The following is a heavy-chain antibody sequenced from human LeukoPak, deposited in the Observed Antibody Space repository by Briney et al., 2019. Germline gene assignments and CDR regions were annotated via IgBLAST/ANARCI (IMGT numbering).Heavy chain of an antibody. CDR3: AIGYSTVTPDY. V-gene: IGHV4-34*01. CDR2: INHSGST. J-gene: IGHJ4*02. Sequence: SETLSLTCAVYGGSFSGYYWSWIRRPPGKGLEWIGEINHSGSTNYNPSLKSRVTISVDTSKNQFSLKLSSVTAADTAVYYCAIGYSTVTPDYWGQGTLVTVSS. CDR1: GGSFSGYY. D-gene: IGHD4-17*01.